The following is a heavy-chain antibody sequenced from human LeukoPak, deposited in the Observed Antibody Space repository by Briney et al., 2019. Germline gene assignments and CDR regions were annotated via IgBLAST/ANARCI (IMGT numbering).Heavy chain of an antibody. J-gene: IGHJ3*02. D-gene: IGHD4-17*01. CDR1: GYTFTGYY. CDR3: EGVTTVTTKGHGTFDI. Sequence: SVKVSCKASGYTFTGYYMHWVRQAPGQGLEWMGGIMPIFGTANYAQKFQGRVTITADESSSTAYMELSSLRSEDTAVYYCEGVTTVTTKGHGTFDIWGQGTMVTVSS. CDR2: IMPIFGTA. V-gene: IGHV1-69*13.